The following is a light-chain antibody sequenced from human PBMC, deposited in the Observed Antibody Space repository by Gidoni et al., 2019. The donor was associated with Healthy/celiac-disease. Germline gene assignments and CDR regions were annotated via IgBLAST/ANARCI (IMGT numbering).Light chain of an antibody. J-gene: IGKJ4*01. V-gene: IGKV1-39*01. CDR2: AAC. CDR3: QQSYSTPLT. Sequence: DIQMTQSPSSLSASVGDRVTITCRASQSISSYLNWYQQKPGKAPKLLIYAACSLQSGVPSRFSGSGSGTDFTLTISSLQPEDFATYYCQQSYSTPLTFXGXTKVEIK. CDR1: QSISSY.